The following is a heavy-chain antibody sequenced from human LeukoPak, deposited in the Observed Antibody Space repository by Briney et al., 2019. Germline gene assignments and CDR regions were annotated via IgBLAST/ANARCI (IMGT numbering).Heavy chain of an antibody. V-gene: IGHV3-74*01. CDR2: INSDGSST. CDR1: GFTFSSYW. Sequence: GGSLRLSCAASGFTFSSYWMHWVRQAPGQGLVWVSRINSDGSSTSYADSVKGRFTISRDNAKNTLYLQMNSLRAEDTAVYYCARRGIAAAGDYWGQGTLVTVSS. CDR3: ARRGIAAAGDY. D-gene: IGHD6-13*01. J-gene: IGHJ4*02.